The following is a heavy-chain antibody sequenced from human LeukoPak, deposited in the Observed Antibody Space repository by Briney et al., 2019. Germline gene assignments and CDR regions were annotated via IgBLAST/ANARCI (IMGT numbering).Heavy chain of an antibody. CDR2: ITSSGRAM. V-gene: IGHV3-11*01. CDR1: GFTFSDYY. D-gene: IGHD3-16*02. J-gene: IGHJ3*02. Sequence: GGSLRLSCAASGFTFSDYYMGWIRQAPGKGLEWVSYITSSGRAMYYADSVKGRFTISRDNAKNSLYLQMNSLRAEDTAVYYCARAYRDAFDIWGQGTMVTVSS. CDR3: ARAYRDAFDI.